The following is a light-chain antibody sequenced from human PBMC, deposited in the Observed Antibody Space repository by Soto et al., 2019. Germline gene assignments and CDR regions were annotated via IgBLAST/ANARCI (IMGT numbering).Light chain of an antibody. Sequence: QSVLTQPPSASGTPGQRVTISCSGTTSNIGSNTVNWYQHLPGTAPKLLIYSNNQRPSGVPDRFSGSKSGTSASLAISGRQCEDEADYYCAAWYDSLNAVVFGGGTKLTVL. J-gene: IGLJ2*01. CDR1: TSNIGSNT. CDR2: SNN. CDR3: AAWYDSLNAVV. V-gene: IGLV1-44*01.